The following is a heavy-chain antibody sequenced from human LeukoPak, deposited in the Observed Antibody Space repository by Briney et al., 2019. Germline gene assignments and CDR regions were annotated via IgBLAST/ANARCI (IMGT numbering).Heavy chain of an antibody. V-gene: IGHV3-21*01. CDR1: GFTFSSYS. CDR3: ARDDYDSSGYYIPFDY. J-gene: IGHJ4*02. Sequence: GGSLRLSCAASGFTFSSYSMNWVRQAPGKGLEWVSSISSSSSYIYYADSVKGRFTISRDDAKNSLYLQMNSLRAEDTAVYYCARDDYDSSGYYIPFDYWGQGTLVTVSS. D-gene: IGHD3-22*01. CDR2: ISSSSSYI.